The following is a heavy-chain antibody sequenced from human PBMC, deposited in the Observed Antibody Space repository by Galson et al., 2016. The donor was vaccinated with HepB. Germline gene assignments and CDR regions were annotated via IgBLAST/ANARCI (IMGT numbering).Heavy chain of an antibody. Sequence: SVKVSCKASGYTFSNYGISWVRQAPGQGLEWMGWISVYNGNTNYAQKIRGRVTLTTDTSTNTAYMELRSLRSDDTAVYYCAREGDRGRFVEWSRAGFDPWGQGTLVTVS. V-gene: IGHV1-18*01. J-gene: IGHJ5*01. CDR1: GYTFSNYG. D-gene: IGHD3-3*01. CDR2: ISVYNGNT. CDR3: AREGDRGRFVEWSRAGFDP.